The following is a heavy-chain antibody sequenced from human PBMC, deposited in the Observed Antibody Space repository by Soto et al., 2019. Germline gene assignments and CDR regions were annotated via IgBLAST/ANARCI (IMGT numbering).Heavy chain of an antibody. CDR1: GYSFTSYW. V-gene: IGHV5-51*01. CDR3: ATLRTYYDFWSGYYLAPPYYFDY. D-gene: IGHD3-3*01. Sequence: KVSCKGSGYSFTSYWIGWVRQMPGKGLEWMGIIYPGDSDTRYSPSFQGQVTISADKSISTAYLQWSSLKASDTAMYYCATLRTYYDFWSGYYLAPPYYFDYWGQGTLVTVSS. CDR2: IYPGDSDT. J-gene: IGHJ4*02.